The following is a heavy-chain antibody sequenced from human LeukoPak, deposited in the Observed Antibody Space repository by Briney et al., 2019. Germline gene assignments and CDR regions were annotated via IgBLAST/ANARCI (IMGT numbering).Heavy chain of an antibody. D-gene: IGHD5-18*01. CDR2: IYDSGST. Sequence: SETLSLTCTVSGGSIRSSYYYWGWIRQPPGKGLEWIGSIYDSGSTYYNPSLKSRVTISVDTSKNQFSLKLSSVTAADTAVYYCARDLQLWTTRDTRGGAQVGYWGQGTLVTVSS. CDR1: GGSIRSSYYY. J-gene: IGHJ4*02. CDR3: ARDLQLWTTRDTRGGAQVGY. V-gene: IGHV4-39*02.